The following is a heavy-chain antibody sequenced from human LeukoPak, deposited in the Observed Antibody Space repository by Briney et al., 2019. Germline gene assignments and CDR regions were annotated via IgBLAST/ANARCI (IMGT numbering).Heavy chain of an antibody. J-gene: IGHJ3*02. CDR2: ISYDGSNK. V-gene: IGHV3-30*14. Sequence: GGSLRLSCAASGFTFSSYAMHWVRQAPGKGLEWVAVISYDGSNKYYADSVKGRFTISRDNSKNTLYLQMNSLRAEDTAVYYCARVPFNYYDSSGYYYDDAFDIWGQGTMVTVSS. D-gene: IGHD3-22*01. CDR1: GFTFSSYA. CDR3: ARVPFNYYDSSGYYYDDAFDI.